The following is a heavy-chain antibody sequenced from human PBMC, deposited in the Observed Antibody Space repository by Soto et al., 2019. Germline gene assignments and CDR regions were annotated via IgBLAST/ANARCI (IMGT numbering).Heavy chain of an antibody. CDR1: GFTFSSYG. J-gene: IGHJ5*02. D-gene: IGHD3-3*01. V-gene: IGHV3-30*18. CDR2: ISYDGSNK. Sequence: QVQLVESGGGVVQPGRSLRLSCAASGFTFSSYGMHWVRQAPGKGLEWVAVISYDGSNKYYADSVKGRFTISRDNSKNTVYLKMNSLRAEDTAVYYCAKDGAYYDFWSGYGEMGWFDPWGQGTLVTVSS. CDR3: AKDGAYYDFWSGYGEMGWFDP.